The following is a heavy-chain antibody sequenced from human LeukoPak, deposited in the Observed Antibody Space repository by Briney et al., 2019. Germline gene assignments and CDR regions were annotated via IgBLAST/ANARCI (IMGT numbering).Heavy chain of an antibody. J-gene: IGHJ4*02. CDR3: AKGDRWELSPYFDY. CDR2: ISYDGSNK. Sequence: GGSLRLSCAASGFTFSSYGMHWVRQAPGKGLEWVAVISYDGSNKYYADSVKGRFTISRDNSKNTLYLQMNSLRAEDTAVYYCAKGDRWELSPYFDYWSQGTLVTVSS. V-gene: IGHV3-30*18. D-gene: IGHD1-26*01. CDR1: GFTFSSYG.